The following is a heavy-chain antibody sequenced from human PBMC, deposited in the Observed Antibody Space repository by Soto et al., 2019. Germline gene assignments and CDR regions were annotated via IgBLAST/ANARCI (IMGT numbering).Heavy chain of an antibody. CDR1: GFTFSSYS. CDR3: ARGGTGDFGRYYYYYYGMDV. D-gene: IGHD4-17*01. V-gene: IGHV3-48*02. J-gene: IGHJ6*02. CDR2: ISSSSSTI. Sequence: EVQLVESGGGLVQPGGSLRLSCAASGFTFSSYSMNWVRQAPGKGLEWVSYISSSSSTIYYADSVKGRFTISRDNAKNSLYLQMNSLRDEDTAVYYCARGGTGDFGRYYYYYYGMDVWGQGTTVTVSS.